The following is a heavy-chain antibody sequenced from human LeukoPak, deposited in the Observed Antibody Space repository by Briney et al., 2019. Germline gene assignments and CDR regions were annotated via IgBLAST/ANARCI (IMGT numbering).Heavy chain of an antibody. CDR1: GFTFSNYG. CDR2: ISPSGDIT. Sequence: GGTLRLSCAGYGFTFSNYGMNWVRQAAGKGLEWVSGISPSGDITYYVDSVKGRFTISRDNSKNSLYLQTNSLRAEDTAVYYCARDGTPIHGSGWVYMDVWGKGTTVTISS. J-gene: IGHJ6*04. CDR3: ARDGTPIHGSGWVYMDV. V-gene: IGHV3-23*01. D-gene: IGHD6-25*01.